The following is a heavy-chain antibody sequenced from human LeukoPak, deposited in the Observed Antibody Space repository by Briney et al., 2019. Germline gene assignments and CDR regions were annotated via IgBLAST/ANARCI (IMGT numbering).Heavy chain of an antibody. V-gene: IGHV3-23*01. Sequence: PGGSLRLSCAASGFTFSSYAMSWVRQAPGKVLEWVSAISGSGGSTYYADSVKGRFTISRDNSKNTLYLQMNSLRAEDTAVYYCAKYSSGWYEGRYYYYGMDVWGQGTTVTVSS. CDR1: GFTFSSYA. D-gene: IGHD6-19*01. CDR3: AKYSSGWYEGRYYYYGMDV. J-gene: IGHJ6*02. CDR2: ISGSGGST.